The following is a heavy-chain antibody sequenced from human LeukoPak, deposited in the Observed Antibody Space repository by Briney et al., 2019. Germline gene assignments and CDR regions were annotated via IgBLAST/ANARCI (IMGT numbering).Heavy chain of an antibody. Sequence: SETLSLTCSVSGGSMSNYYWSWIRQPPGKGLEWIGYIYYTGSTNHNPSLKSRVTISVDTSKNQFSLKLTSVTAADTAMYYCARGSPFDYWGHGTLVTVSS. CDR1: GGSMSNYY. D-gene: IGHD1-26*01. V-gene: IGHV4-59*01. CDR3: ARGSPFDY. CDR2: IYYTGST. J-gene: IGHJ4*01.